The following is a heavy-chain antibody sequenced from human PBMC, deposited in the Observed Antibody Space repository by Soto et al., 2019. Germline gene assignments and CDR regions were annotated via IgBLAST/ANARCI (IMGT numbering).Heavy chain of an antibody. CDR3: VRDSGAKLSSS. CDR1: GGTFSSYR. J-gene: IGHJ4*02. Sequence: QVQLVQSGAEVKKPGSSVKVSCKASGGTFSSYRINWVRQAPGQGLEWVGGIVPIYRTAAYAQQFQGRVTITADESARTSYMELRSLKFQDTAVYYCVRDSGAKLSSSWGQGTLVTVSS. D-gene: IGHD6-13*01. CDR2: IVPIYRTA. V-gene: IGHV1-69*01.